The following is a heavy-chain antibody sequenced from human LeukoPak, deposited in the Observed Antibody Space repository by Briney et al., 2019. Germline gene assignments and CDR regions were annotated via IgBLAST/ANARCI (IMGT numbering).Heavy chain of an antibody. CDR3: ARAGGGGSYSGSYYFDY. Sequence: KPSETLSLTCTVSGGSISSYYWSWIRQPAGKGLEWIGRIYTSGSTNYNPSLKSRVTISVDKSKNQFSLKLSSVTAADTAAYYCARAGGGGSYSGSYYFDYWGQGTLVTVSS. CDR2: IYTSGST. V-gene: IGHV4-4*07. D-gene: IGHD1-26*01. CDR1: GGSISSYY. J-gene: IGHJ4*02.